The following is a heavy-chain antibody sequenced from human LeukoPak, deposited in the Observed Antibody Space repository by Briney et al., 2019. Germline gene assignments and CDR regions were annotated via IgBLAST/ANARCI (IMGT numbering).Heavy chain of an antibody. CDR2: ISGSGGGT. V-gene: IGHV3-23*01. CDR1: GFTFSSYA. CDR3: AKSSGWFNKDHDY. J-gene: IGHJ4*02. Sequence: GGSLILSCAASGFTFSSYAMNWVRQAPGKGLEWVSAISGSGGGTYYADSVKGRFTISRDNSKNTLYLQMNSLRAEDTAVYYCAKSSGWFNKDHDYWGQGTLVTVSS. D-gene: IGHD6-19*01.